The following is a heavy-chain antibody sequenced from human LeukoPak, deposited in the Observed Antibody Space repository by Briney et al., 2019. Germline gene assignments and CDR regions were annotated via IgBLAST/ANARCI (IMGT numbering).Heavy chain of an antibody. V-gene: IGHV4-34*01. J-gene: IGHJ6*03. CDR1: GGSFSGYY. CDR2: INHSGST. D-gene: IGHD3-3*01. CDR3: ARACAGITIFGVVIPPRPNTYMDV. Sequence: SETLSLTCAVYGGSFSGYYWSWIRQPPGKGLEWIGEINHSGSTNYNPSLKSRVTISVDTSKNQCSLKLSSVTAADTAVYYCARACAGITIFGVVIPPRPNTYMDVWGKGTTVTVSS.